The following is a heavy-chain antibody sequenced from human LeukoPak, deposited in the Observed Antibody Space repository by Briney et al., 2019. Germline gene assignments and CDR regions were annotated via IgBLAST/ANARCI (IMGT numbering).Heavy chain of an antibody. CDR3: ASPGETPFDC. V-gene: IGHV3-66*01. Sequence: GGSLRLSCAASGFTFSSNYMSWVRQSPGKGLEWVSVIFGGGSTNYADSVKGRFTISRDDSKNTLYLQMNSLRAEDTAVYYCASPGETPFDCWGQGTLVTVSS. CDR1: GFTFSSNY. CDR2: IFGGGST. J-gene: IGHJ4*02. D-gene: IGHD2-21*01.